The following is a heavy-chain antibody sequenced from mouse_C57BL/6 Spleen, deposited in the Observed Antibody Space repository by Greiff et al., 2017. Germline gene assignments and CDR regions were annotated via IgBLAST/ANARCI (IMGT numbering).Heavy chain of an antibody. CDR1: GYTFTSYW. CDR2: IYPSDSET. CDR3: ARSFITTVVAPFDY. Sequence: QVQLQQPGAELVRPGSSVKLSCKASGYTFTSYWMDWVKQRPGQGLEWIGNIYPSDSETHYDQKFKDKATLTVDKSSSTAYMQLSSLTSEDSAVYYCARSFITTVVAPFDYWGQGTTLTVSS. V-gene: IGHV1-61*01. D-gene: IGHD1-1*01. J-gene: IGHJ2*01.